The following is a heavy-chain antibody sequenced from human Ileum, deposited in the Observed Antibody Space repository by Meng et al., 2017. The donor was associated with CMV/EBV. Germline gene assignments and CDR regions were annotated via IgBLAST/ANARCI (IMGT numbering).Heavy chain of an antibody. CDR3: ARDPAPFSLYSSTWDAG. D-gene: IGHD6-13*01. Sequence: GESLKISCAASGFTVSSHYMSWVRQAPGKGLEWISAIYSGGSTYYADSVKGRFTISRDNSKNTLYLQMNSLRAADTAVYYCARDPAPFSLYSSTWDAGWGQGTLVTVSS. CDR2: IYSGGST. J-gene: IGHJ4*02. V-gene: IGHV3-66*02. CDR1: GFTVSSHY.